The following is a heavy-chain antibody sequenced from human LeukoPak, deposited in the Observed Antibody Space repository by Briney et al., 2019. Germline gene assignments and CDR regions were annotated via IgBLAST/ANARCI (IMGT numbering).Heavy chain of an antibody. CDR1: GGSINGYY. Sequence: SETLSLTCTVSGGSINGYYWSWIRQPAGEGLEWIGRINLSGSTNYNPSLKSRVTMSVDTSKNQLSLKLTSVTAADTAVYYCARGPFGGSFHYFDYWGRGTLVTVSS. V-gene: IGHV4-4*07. J-gene: IGHJ4*02. CDR3: ARGPFGGSFHYFDY. D-gene: IGHD1-26*01. CDR2: INLSGST.